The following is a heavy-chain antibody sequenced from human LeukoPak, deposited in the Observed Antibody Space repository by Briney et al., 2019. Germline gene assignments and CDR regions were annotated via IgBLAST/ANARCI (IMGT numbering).Heavy chain of an antibody. J-gene: IGHJ3*01. CDR2: ISSSSSDT. D-gene: IGHD4/OR15-4a*01. CDR3: ARQHTANSNAFDV. Sequence: GGSLRLSCAASGFTFSDYYMTWIRQAPGKGLEWVSYISSSSSDTKYADSVKGRFTISRDNAKNSLYLQMNSLRAEDTAVYYCARQHTANSNAFDVWGLGTMVTVSS. V-gene: IGHV3-11*06. CDR1: GFTFSDYY.